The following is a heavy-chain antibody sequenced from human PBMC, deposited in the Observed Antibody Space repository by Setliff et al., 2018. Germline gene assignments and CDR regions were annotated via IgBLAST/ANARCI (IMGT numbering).Heavy chain of an antibody. CDR3: VREGLYDILTGYSLPTPFDP. Sequence: SETLSLTCTVSGDSIYNQFWSWVRQPPGKGLQWIGYIYSTGSTNYNPSLKSRVTISVDTSKNQFSLKLSSVPAADTAVYYCVREGLYDILTGYSLPTPFDPWGQGTLVTVSS. V-gene: IGHV4-59*11. CDR1: GDSIYNQF. D-gene: IGHD3-9*01. CDR2: IYSTGST. J-gene: IGHJ5*02.